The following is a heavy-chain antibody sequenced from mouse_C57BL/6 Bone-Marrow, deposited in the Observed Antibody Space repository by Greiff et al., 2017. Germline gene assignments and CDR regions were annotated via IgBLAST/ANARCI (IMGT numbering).Heavy chain of an antibody. CDR1: GFTFSDYG. D-gene: IGHD1-1*01. Sequence: EVKLVESGGGLVKPGGSLKLSCAASGFTFSDYGMHWVRQAPEKGLEWVAYISSGSSTIYYADTVKGRFTISRDNAKNTMFLQRTSLRSEDTAMYYCARDYGSSYVHYWGQGTTLTVSS. J-gene: IGHJ2*01. V-gene: IGHV5-17*01. CDR3: ARDYGSSYVHY. CDR2: ISSGSSTI.